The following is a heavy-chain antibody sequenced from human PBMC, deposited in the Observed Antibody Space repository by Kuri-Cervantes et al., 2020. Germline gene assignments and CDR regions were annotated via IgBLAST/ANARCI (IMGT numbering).Heavy chain of an antibody. CDR3: AKVVIVVGATSRHTDAFDI. Sequence: GESLKISCAASGFKFSCYDLHWVRQAPGKGLEWVAFLRYHGSNIYYVDSVKGRFTISRDNSKNTLYLQKNSLRADDTAVYYCAKVVIVVGATSRHTDAFDIWGQGTMVTVSS. D-gene: IGHD1-26*01. CDR2: LRYHGSNI. V-gene: IGHV3-30*02. CDR1: GFKFSCYD. J-gene: IGHJ3*02.